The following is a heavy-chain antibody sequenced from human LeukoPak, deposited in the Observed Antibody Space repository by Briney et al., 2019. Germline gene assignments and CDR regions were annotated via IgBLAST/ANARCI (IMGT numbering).Heavy chain of an antibody. CDR1: GFTFSSYG. Sequence: GGSLRLSCAASGFTFSSYGMSWVRQAPGKGLEWVSAISGSGGSTYYADSVKGRFTVSRDNSKNTLYLQMNSLRAEDPALYYCARRRDSGSLQHFDYWGQGTLVTVSS. V-gene: IGHV3-23*01. J-gene: IGHJ4*02. CDR3: ARRRDSGSLQHFDY. D-gene: IGHD1-26*01. CDR2: ISGSGGST.